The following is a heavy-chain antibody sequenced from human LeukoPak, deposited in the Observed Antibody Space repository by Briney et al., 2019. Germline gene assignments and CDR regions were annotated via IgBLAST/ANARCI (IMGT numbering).Heavy chain of an antibody. CDR2: ISYDGSNK. J-gene: IGHJ4*02. CDR1: GFTFSSYA. D-gene: IGHD6-13*01. Sequence: GGSLRLSCAASGFTFSSYAMHWVRQAPGKGLEWVAVISYDGSNKYYADSVKGRFTFSRDNSKNTLYLQMNSLRAEDTAVYYCARDPDSSSWFDYWGQGTLVTVSS. V-gene: IGHV3-30-3*01. CDR3: ARDPDSSSWFDY.